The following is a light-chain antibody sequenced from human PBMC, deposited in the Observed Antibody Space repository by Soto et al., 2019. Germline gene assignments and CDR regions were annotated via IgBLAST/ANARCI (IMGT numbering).Light chain of an antibody. CDR3: ASYTSATTWV. CDR2: RVI. CDR1: SSDIGRYDY. V-gene: IGLV2-14*03. Sequence: QSVLTQPASVSGSPGQSITISCTGTSSDIGRYDYVSWYQQLPGKAPKLIIYRVINRPSGVSDRFSGSKSGNSASLSISGLQPEDEAGYFCASYTSATTWVFGGGTKLTVL. J-gene: IGLJ3*02.